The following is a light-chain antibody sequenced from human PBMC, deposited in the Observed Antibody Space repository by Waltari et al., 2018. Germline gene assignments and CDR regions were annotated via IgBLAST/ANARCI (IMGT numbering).Light chain of an antibody. Sequence: QSALPPPAPVPASPGQPTPIPCTGTSTDVGRYNYAPCYQQHPGKAPKLIIYDVSNRPSGVSNRFSGSKSGNTASLTITGLQAEDEADYYCSSYISSSTLELFGGGTSLTVL. J-gene: IGLJ2*01. CDR1: STDVGRYNY. CDR3: SSYISSSTLEL. CDR2: DVS. V-gene: IGLV2-14*03.